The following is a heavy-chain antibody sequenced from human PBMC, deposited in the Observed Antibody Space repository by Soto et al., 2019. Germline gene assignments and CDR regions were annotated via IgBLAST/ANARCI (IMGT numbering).Heavy chain of an antibody. CDR3: ARDRHNNFFDP. V-gene: IGHV4-31*03. CDR1: GASMSSGGYY. Sequence: SETLSLTCTVSGASMSSGGYYWTWIRQSPGKGLEWIGYIYYSGSTYYNPSLESRVAISLDTSRSQFSLTLHSVTAADTAIYYCARDRHNNFFDPWGQGSLVTVSS. D-gene: IGHD6-6*01. J-gene: IGHJ5*02. CDR2: IYYSGST.